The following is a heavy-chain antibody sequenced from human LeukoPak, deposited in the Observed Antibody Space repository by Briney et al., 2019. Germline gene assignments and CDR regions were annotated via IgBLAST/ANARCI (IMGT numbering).Heavy chain of an antibody. CDR2: IYYSGST. J-gene: IGHJ2*01. CDR3: ARLYHHRTTYYDILTGYYTYWYFDL. CDR1: GGSISSYY. D-gene: IGHD3-9*01. V-gene: IGHV4-59*01. Sequence: SETLSLTCTVSGGSISSYYWSWIRQPPGKGLEWIGYIYYSGSTNYNPSLKSRVTTSVDTSKNQFSLKLSSVTAADTAVYYCARLYHHRTTYYDILTGYYTYWYFDLWGRGTLVTVSS.